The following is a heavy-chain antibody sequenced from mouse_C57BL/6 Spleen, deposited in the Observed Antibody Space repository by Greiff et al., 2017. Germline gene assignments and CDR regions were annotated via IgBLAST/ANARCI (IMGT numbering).Heavy chain of an antibody. CDR1: GFSLTSYG. V-gene: IGHV2-6*03. CDR2: IWSDGST. J-gene: IGHJ4*01. D-gene: IGHD4-1*01. Sequence: QVQLKESGPGLVAPSQSLSITCTVSGFSLTSYGVHWVRQPPGKGLEWLVVIWSDGSTTYNSALKSRLSISKDNSKSQVFFKMNSLHTDDTAMYYCARTGTPLYAMHYWGQGTSVTVSS. CDR3: ARTGTPLYAMHY.